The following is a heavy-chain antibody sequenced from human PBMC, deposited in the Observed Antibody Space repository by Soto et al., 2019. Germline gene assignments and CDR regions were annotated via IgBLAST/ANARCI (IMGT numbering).Heavy chain of an antibody. CDR1: GFTFSSYS. CDR2: ISSSSSYI. CDR3: AKGPGGGSYFVGY. J-gene: IGHJ4*02. Sequence: GGSLRLSCAASGFTFSSYSMNWVRQAPGKGLEWVSSISSSSSYIYYADSVKGQFTISRDNAKNTLYLQMNSLRAEDTAVYYCAKGPGGGSYFVGYWGQGTLVTVSS. V-gene: IGHV3-21*01. D-gene: IGHD1-26*01.